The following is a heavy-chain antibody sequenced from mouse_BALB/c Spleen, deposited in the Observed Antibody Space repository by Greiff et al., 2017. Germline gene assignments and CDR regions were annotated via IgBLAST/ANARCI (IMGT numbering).Heavy chain of an antibody. D-gene: IGHD1-1*01. J-gene: IGHJ2*01. CDR2: ISSGGSYT. Sequence: EVKLVESGGGLVKPGGSLKLSCAASGFTFSSYTMSWVRQTPEKRLEWVATISSGGSYTYYPDSVKGRFTISRDNAKNTLYLQMSSLKSEDTAMYYCTRYIDYYGSSYKNYFDYWGQGTTLTVSS. CDR1: GFTFSSYT. V-gene: IGHV5-6-4*01. CDR3: TRYIDYYGSSYKNYFDY.